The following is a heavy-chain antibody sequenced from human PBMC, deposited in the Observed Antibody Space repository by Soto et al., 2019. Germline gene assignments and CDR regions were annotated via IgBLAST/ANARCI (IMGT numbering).Heavy chain of an antibody. D-gene: IGHD6-19*01. CDR2: IKQDGSEQ. V-gene: IGHV3-7*04. Sequence: EVQLVESGGGLVQPGGSLRLSCAASGFSFSSYWMSWIRQAPGKGLEWVADIKQDGSEQYYVDSVKGRFTISRDNAKNSQYLQINSLRVEDTAVYYCAGASGWLKTDWGQGTLVTVSS. CDR1: GFSFSSYW. J-gene: IGHJ4*02. CDR3: AGASGWLKTD.